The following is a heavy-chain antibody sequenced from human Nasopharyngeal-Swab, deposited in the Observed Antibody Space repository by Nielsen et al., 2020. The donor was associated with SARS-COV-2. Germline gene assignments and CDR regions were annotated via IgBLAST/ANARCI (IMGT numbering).Heavy chain of an antibody. Sequence: GESLKISCAASGFTFSTYGMHWVRQAPGKGLEWVAFIWHDGSNKYYGDSVKGRFTISRDNSKNTLYLQMNSLRAEDTAVYYCAKGSSSWTYDHWGQGTLVRVSS. V-gene: IGHV3-30*02. J-gene: IGHJ4*02. CDR2: IWHDGSNK. D-gene: IGHD6-13*01. CDR1: GFTFSTYG. CDR3: AKGSSSWTYDH.